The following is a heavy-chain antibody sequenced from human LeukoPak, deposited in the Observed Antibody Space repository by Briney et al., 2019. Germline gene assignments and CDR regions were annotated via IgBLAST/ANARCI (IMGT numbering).Heavy chain of an antibody. Sequence: GASVKVSCKASGYTFTSYDINWVRQAPGQGLEWMGWMNPNSGNTGYAQKFQGRVTMTRNTSISTAYMELSSLRSEDTAVYYCARMTVSGRDNWFDPWGQGTLVTVSS. CDR2: MNPNSGNT. J-gene: IGHJ5*02. CDR3: ARMTVSGRDNWFDP. D-gene: IGHD6-19*01. V-gene: IGHV1-8*01. CDR1: GYTFTSYD.